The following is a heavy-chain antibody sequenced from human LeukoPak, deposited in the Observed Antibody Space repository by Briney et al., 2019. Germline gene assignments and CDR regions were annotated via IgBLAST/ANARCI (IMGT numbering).Heavy chain of an antibody. V-gene: IGHV4-34*01. CDR1: GGSFSGYY. J-gene: IGHJ4*02. CDR3: ARGPYGSQ. CDR2: INHSGST. D-gene: IGHD4-17*01. Sequence: PSETLSLTCAVYGGSFSGYYWSWIRQPPGKGLEWIGEINHSGSTNYNPSLKCRVTISVDTSKNQFSLKLSSVTAADTAVYYCARGPYGSQWGQGTLVTVSS.